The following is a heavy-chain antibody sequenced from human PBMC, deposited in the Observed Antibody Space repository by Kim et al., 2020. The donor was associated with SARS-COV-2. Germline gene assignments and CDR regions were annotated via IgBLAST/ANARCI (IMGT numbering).Heavy chain of an antibody. Sequence: GGSLRLSCAASGFTFSSYAMSWVRQAPGKGPEWVALIRGKGGSTYHTDSVKGRFAVSRDNSKKTLYLQMNSLRAEDTALYYCAKGESYNGAFFDYWGQGTLVTVSP. CDR2: IRGKGGST. CDR1: GFTFSSYA. V-gene: IGHV3-23*01. J-gene: IGHJ4*02. D-gene: IGHD1-1*01. CDR3: AKGESYNGAFFDY.